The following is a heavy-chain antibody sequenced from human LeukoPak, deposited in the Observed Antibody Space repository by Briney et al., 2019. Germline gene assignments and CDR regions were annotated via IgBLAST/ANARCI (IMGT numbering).Heavy chain of an antibody. D-gene: IGHD4-17*01. CDR3: ARAAHDYGDYVPQFDY. CDR2: IYYSGST. V-gene: IGHV4-39*07. J-gene: IGHJ4*02. CDR1: GGSISSYY. Sequence: PSETLSLTCTVSGGSISSYYWSWIRQPPGKGLEWIGSIYYSGSTYYNPSLKSRVTISVDTSKNQFSLKLSSVTAADTAVYYCARAAHDYGDYVPQFDYWGQGTLVTVSS.